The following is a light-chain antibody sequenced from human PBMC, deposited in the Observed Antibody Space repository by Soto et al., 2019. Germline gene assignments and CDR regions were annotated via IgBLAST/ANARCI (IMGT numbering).Light chain of an antibody. CDR1: NIGSES. V-gene: IGLV3-21*04. J-gene: IGLJ3*02. CDR3: QVWDGSSDQQV. Sequence: SYELTQPPSVSVAPGKTARITCGGNNIGSESVHWYQRKPGQAPVLVISYDSDRPSGIPERFSGSNSGNTATLTISRVEAGDEADYYCQVWDGSSDQQVFGGGTQLTVL. CDR2: YDS.